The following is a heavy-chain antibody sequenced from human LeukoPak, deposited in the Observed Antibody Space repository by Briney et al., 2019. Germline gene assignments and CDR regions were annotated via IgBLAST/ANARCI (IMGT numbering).Heavy chain of an antibody. CDR2: IAPSDSYT. J-gene: IGHJ5*02. D-gene: IGHD3-16*01. V-gene: IGHV5-10-1*01. Sequence: GASLMISYEVSGSCFPSYWITWVRPPPGKLLEWMGMIAPSDSYTNYNPSFEGHVTMSVEKSITTVYLQWSSLKASDTAMYYCVRQPPGVYDTTQNWFDPWGQGTLVTVSS. CDR3: VRQPPGVYDTTQNWFDP. CDR1: GSCFPSYW.